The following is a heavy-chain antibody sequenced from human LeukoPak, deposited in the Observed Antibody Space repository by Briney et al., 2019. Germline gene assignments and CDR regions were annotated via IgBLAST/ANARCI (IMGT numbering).Heavy chain of an antibody. CDR1: GFAFSSYA. V-gene: IGHV3-23*01. Sequence: PGGSLRLSCAASGFAFSSYAMIWVRQAPGKGLEGVSAIRGSGGSTYYADSVKDRFTISRDNSKNTLYLQMNSLRPEDTAVYYCAKGEGYSGSWYGGGNWFDPWGQGTLVTVSS. CDR2: IRGSGGST. CDR3: AKGEGYSGSWYGGGNWFDP. J-gene: IGHJ5*02. D-gene: IGHD6-13*01.